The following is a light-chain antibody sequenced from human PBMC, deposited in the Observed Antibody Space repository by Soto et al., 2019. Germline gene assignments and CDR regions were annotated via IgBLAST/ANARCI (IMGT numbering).Light chain of an antibody. Sequence: IVLAQSPGTLSLSPGERAILSCRASQSVSSSYLAWYQQKPGQAPRLLIYGASNRATGIPARFSGSGSGTDFTLTISSLEPDDFAVYYCQQRADWPITFGQGTRLEIK. CDR1: QSVSSSY. CDR3: QQRADWPIT. CDR2: GAS. V-gene: IGKV3D-20*02. J-gene: IGKJ5*01.